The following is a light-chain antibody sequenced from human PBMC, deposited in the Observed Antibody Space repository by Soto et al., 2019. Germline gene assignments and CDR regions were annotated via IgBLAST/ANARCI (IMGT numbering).Light chain of an antibody. V-gene: IGKV1-39*01. CDR3: QHYDSLPYT. J-gene: IGKJ5*01. Sequence: DIQMTQSPSSLSASVGDRITITCRASQSISTYLNWYQQKPGKAPKLLMHAASSLQSGVPSRFSGSGSETDFTLTISSLQPEDIATYYCQHYDSLPYTFGQGTRLEIK. CDR2: AAS. CDR1: QSISTY.